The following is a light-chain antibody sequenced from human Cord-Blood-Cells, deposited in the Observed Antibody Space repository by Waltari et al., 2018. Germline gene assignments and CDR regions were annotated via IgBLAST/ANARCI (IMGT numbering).Light chain of an antibody. V-gene: IGKV1-39*01. CDR1: QSISSY. CDR3: QQSYSTPPWT. CDR2: AAS. Sequence: DIQMTQSPSSLHASVGARVTITCRASQSISSYLNWYQQKPGKAPKLLIYAASSLQSGVPSRFSGSGSGTDFTLTISSLQPEDFATYYCQQSYSTPPWTFGQGTKGEIK. J-gene: IGKJ1*01.